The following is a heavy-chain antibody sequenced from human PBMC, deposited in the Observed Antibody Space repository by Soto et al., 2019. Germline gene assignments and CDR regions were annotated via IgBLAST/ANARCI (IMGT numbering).Heavy chain of an antibody. CDR3: VQSRCGGDCLEIYSSHAYNGLDV. CDR2: LYWGDDK. J-gene: IGHJ6*02. V-gene: IGHV2-5*02. Sequence: QVTLKESGPTLVKPTQTLTLTCTVSGLSLRTTGVGVGWVRQPPGKALEWLALLYWGDDKRYSPSLRSTLTIAKDISEKQVVLTMTNMDTVDTATYYCVQSRCGGDCLEIYSSHAYNGLDVWGQGTTVTVSS. CDR1: GLSLRTTGVG. D-gene: IGHD2-21*02.